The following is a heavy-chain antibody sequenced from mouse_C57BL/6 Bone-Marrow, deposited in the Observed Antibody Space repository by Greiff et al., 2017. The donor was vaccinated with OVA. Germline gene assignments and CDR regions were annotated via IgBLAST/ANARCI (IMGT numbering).Heavy chain of an antibody. CDR1: GFTFNTYA. V-gene: IGHV10-3*01. CDR3: VRDLEYYSSSYGYFDV. Sequence: EVQRVESGGGLVQPKGSLKLSCAASGFTFNTYAMHWVRQAPGKGLEWVARIRSKSSNYATYYADSVKDRFTISRDDSQSMLYLQMNNLKTEDTAMYYGVRDLEYYSSSYGYFDVWGTGTTVTVSS. J-gene: IGHJ1*03. D-gene: IGHD1-1*01. CDR2: IRSKSSNYAT.